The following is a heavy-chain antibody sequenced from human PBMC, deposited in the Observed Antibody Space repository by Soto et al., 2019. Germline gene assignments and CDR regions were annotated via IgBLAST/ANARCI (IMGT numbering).Heavy chain of an antibody. V-gene: IGHV3-7*01. CDR3: VCGGNFFVY. D-gene: IGHD3-16*01. CDR1: GFTFSTYW. Sequence: EVQLVESGGGLVQPGGSLRLPCAASGFTFSTYWMTWVRQPPGKGLEWVASINQDGSERYYVDSVRGRFTISRDNAKNSLYLQMNSLRAKDTAVDYCVCGGNFFVYWGQGTMVTVSP. CDR2: INQDGSER. J-gene: IGHJ4*02.